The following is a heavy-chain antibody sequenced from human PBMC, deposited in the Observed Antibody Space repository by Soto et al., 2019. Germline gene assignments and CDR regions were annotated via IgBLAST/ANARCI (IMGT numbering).Heavy chain of an antibody. CDR1: GFTFSSYS. Sequence: GGSLRLSCAASGFTFSSYSMNWVRQAPGKGLEWVSYISSSSSTIYYADSVKGRFTISRDNAKNSLYLQMNSLRDEDTAVYYCARDSLGTLGRAAGTLDFDYWGQGTLVTVSS. CDR3: ARDSLGTLGRAAGTLDFDY. CDR2: ISSSSSTI. J-gene: IGHJ4*02. D-gene: IGHD6-13*01. V-gene: IGHV3-48*02.